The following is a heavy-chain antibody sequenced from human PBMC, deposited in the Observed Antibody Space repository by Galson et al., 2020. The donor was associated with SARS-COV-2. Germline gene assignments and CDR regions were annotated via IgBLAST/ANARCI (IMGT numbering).Heavy chain of an antibody. CDR2: IRSKPNNYAT. Sequence: GESLKIPCAAPGFAFSGSAIHWVRQASGKGLEWVGRIRSKPNNYATAYAASVNDRFTVSRDDSKNTAYLQMNSLKTEDTALYYCARFVEAANYFDYWGQGALVTVSS. J-gene: IGHJ4*02. CDR1: GFAFSGSA. D-gene: IGHD6-25*01. V-gene: IGHV3-73*01. CDR3: ARFVEAANYFDY.